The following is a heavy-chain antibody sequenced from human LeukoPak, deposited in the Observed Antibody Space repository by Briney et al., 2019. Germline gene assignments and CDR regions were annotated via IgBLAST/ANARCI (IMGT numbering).Heavy chain of an antibody. V-gene: IGHV1-8*01. CDR3: ARKSSSGSGWNAFDI. J-gene: IGHJ3*02. CDR2: MNPNSGNT. Sequence: ASVKVSCKASGYTFTSYDINWVRQATGRGLEWMGWMNPNSGNTGYAQKFQGRVTMTRNTSVSTAYMELSSLRSEDTAFYYCARKSSSGSGWNAFDIWGQGTMVTVSS. D-gene: IGHD2-2*01. CDR1: GYTFTSYD.